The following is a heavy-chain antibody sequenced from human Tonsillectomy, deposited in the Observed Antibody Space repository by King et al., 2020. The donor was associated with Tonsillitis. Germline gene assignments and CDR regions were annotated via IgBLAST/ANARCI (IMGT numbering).Heavy chain of an antibody. CDR3: ARGGYYDSSGYSTAHYYGMDV. CDR1: GFTFSSYA. J-gene: IGHJ6*02. CDR2: ISYDGSNK. Sequence: VQLVESGGGVVQPGRSLRLSCAASGFTFSSYAMHWLRQAPGKGLEWVAVISYDGSNKYYADSVKGRFTISRDNSKNTLYLQMNSLRAEDTAVYYCARGGYYDSSGYSTAHYYGMDVWGQGTTVTVSS. V-gene: IGHV3-30*04. D-gene: IGHD3-22*01.